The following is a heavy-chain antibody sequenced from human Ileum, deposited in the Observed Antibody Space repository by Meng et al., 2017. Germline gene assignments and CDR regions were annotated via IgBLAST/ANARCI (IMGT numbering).Heavy chain of an antibody. V-gene: IGHV6-1*01. Sequence: VQPQQSGPGLGKPSQTLSLTCAVSGGSVSSNIAAWNWIRQSPLRGLEWLGRTYYRSKWYSEYAVSVKSRISITPDTSKNQFSLQMNSVTPEDTAVYYCASGSGSLDYWGPGTLVTVSS. CDR3: ASGSGSLDY. J-gene: IGHJ4*02. CDR1: GGSVSSNIAA. D-gene: IGHD3-3*01. CDR2: TYYRSKWYS.